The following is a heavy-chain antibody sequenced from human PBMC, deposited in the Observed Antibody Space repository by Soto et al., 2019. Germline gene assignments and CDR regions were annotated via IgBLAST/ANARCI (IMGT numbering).Heavy chain of an antibody. Sequence: AGXCLGLDCDPAGVIVSGYVIDCVLQAPGKGLEWVGRIRRKANSYTTEYAASVKGRFTISRDDSKNSLYLQMNSLKSEDTAVYYCAMLGGWSGGSSGMDVWGQGTTVTVSS. D-gene: IGHD6-19*01. CDR2: IRRKANSYTT. CDR1: GVIVSGYV. V-gene: IGHV3-72*01. J-gene: IGHJ6*02. CDR3: AMLGGWSGGSSGMDV.